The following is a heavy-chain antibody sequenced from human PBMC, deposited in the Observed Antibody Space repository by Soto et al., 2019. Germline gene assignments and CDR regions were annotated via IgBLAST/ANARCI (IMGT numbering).Heavy chain of an antibody. CDR1: GSSVRSYF. CDR2: IYNSGRT. Sequence: SETLSLTCTVSGSSVRSYFWRWVRQHPGKGLEWIGYIYNSGRTNYNPSLKSGVTIALDTSDNDFSLRLTPLTAADTAVYYCARVHSGWSSGHGLDVWGQGTTVTVSS. J-gene: IGHJ6*02. V-gene: IGHV4-59*02. CDR3: ARVHSGWSSGHGLDV. D-gene: IGHD6-19*01.